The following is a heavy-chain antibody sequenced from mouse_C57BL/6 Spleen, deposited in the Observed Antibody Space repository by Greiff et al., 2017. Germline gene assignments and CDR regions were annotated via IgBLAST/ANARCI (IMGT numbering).Heavy chain of an antibody. Sequence: QVQLQQPGAELVKPGASVKLSCKASGYTFTSYWMQWVKQRPGQGLEWIGEIDPSDSYTNYNQKFKGKATVTVDTSSSTAYMQLSSLTSEDSAVYYCARRRLRRGGYFDYWGQGTTLTVSS. CDR2: IDPSDSYT. D-gene: IGHD2-4*01. V-gene: IGHV1-50*01. J-gene: IGHJ2*01. CDR3: ARRRLRRGGYFDY. CDR1: GYTFTSYW.